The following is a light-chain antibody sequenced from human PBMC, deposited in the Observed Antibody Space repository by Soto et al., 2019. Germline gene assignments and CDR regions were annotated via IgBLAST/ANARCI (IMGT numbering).Light chain of an antibody. V-gene: IGKV1-5*01. CDR3: QQYNSYSWT. J-gene: IGKJ1*01. Sequence: QSPSTLSASVGDRVTITCRSSQSISSWLAWYQQKPGKDPKLLIYDASSLESGVPSRFSGSGSGTESTLTISSLQPDDFATYYCQQYNSYSWTFGQGTKV. CDR2: DAS. CDR1: QSISSW.